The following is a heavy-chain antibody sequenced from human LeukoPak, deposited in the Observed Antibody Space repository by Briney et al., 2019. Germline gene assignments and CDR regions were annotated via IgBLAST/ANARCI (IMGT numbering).Heavy chain of an antibody. J-gene: IGHJ4*02. V-gene: IGHV4-34*01. D-gene: IGHD3-9*01. Sequence: SETLSLTCTVSGGSISNYYWSWIRQPPGKGLEWIGEINHSGSTNYNPSLKSRVTISVDTSKNQFSLKLSSVTAADTAVYYCARHETYYDILTGYYAHYYFDYWGQGTLVTVSS. CDR2: INHSGST. CDR3: ARHETYYDILTGYYAHYYFDY. CDR1: GGSISNYY.